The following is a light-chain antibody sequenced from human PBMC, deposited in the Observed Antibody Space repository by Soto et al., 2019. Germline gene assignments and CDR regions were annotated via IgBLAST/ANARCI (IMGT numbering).Light chain of an antibody. J-gene: IGKJ5*01. CDR1: QTISSW. Sequence: DIRMTQSPSTLSASVGDRVTITCRASQTISSWLAWYQQKPGKAPNLLMYAASTLQSGVPSRFSGGESGTEYTLTISSLQPEDSATYYCQQLYIFPLTFGQGTRLEIK. CDR2: AAS. CDR3: QQLYIFPLT. V-gene: IGKV1-5*01.